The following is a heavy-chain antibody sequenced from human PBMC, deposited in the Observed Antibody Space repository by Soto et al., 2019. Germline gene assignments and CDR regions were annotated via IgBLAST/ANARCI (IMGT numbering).Heavy chain of an antibody. CDR2: VYHSGSS. CDR3: ARDHVALMVYDALEYSHFYGMDV. J-gene: IGHJ6*02. Sequence: QVQLQESGPGLVKPSETLSLTCTVSGGSMSSYYWSWNRQPPGKGLEWIGYVYHSGSSNYNPSLKSRVTISLDTSKNQFALKLRSVTAADTAVYYCARDHVALMVYDALEYSHFYGMDVWGQGTTVTVSS. D-gene: IGHD2-8*01. CDR1: GGSMSSYY. V-gene: IGHV4-59*12.